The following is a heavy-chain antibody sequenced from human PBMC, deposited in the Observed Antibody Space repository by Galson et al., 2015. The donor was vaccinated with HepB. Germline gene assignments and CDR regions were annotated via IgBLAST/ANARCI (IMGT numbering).Heavy chain of an antibody. D-gene: IGHD3-3*01. V-gene: IGHV3-11*01. J-gene: IGHJ6*03. CDR2: ISSSGSTI. CDR1: GFTFSDYY. CDR3: ARLNYDFWSGYSPYYYYYYMDV. Sequence: SLRLSCAASGFTFSDYYMSWIRQAPGKGLEWVSYISSSGSTIYYADSVKGRFTISRDNAKNSLYLQKNSLRAEDKAVYYCARLNYDFWSGYSPYYYYYYMDVWGKGTTVTVSS.